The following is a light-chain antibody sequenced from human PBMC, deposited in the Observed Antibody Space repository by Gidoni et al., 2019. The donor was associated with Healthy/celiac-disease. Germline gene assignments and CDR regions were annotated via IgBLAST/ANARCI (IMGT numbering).Light chain of an antibody. CDR3: LQHNSYPRT. J-gene: IGKJ1*01. Sequence: DSQMTQSPSAMSASVGDRVTITCRASQGISNYVAWFQQKPGKVPQRLIYAASSLQSGVPSRFSGRGSGTEFTLTLSSLQPEDFATYSCLQHNSYPRTFGQGTKVEIK. V-gene: IGKV1-17*03. CDR2: AAS. CDR1: QGISNY.